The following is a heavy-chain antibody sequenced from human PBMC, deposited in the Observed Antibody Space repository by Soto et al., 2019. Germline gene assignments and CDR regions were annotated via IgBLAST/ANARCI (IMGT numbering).Heavy chain of an antibody. CDR3: TTESPYGGYAQRGNDAFDI. V-gene: IGHV3-15*01. CDR1: GFTFSNAW. Sequence: EVQLVESGGGLVKPGGSLRLSCAASGFTFSNAWMSWVRQAPGKGLEWVGRIKSKTDGGTTDYAAPVKGRFTISRDDSKNTLYLQMNSLKTEDTAVYYCTTESPYGGYAQRGNDAFDIWGQGTMVTVSS. CDR2: IKSKTDGGTT. D-gene: IGHD5-12*01. J-gene: IGHJ3*02.